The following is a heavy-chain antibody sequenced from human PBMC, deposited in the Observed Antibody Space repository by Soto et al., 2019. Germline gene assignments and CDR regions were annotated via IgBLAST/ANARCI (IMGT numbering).Heavy chain of an antibody. V-gene: IGHV3-30-3*01. J-gene: IGHJ6*02. CDR3: ARDLGYCSGGSCPDYYYGMDV. D-gene: IGHD2-15*01. Sequence: GSLRLSCAASGFTFSSYAMHWVRPAPGKGLEWVAVISYEGSNKYYADSVKGRFTISRDNSKNTLYLQMNSLRAEDTAVYYCARDLGYCSGGSCPDYYYGMDVWGQGTTVTVSS. CDR1: GFTFSSYA. CDR2: ISYEGSNK.